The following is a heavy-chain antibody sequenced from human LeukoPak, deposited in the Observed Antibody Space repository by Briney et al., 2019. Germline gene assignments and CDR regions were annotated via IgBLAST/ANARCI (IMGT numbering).Heavy chain of an antibody. CDR1: GYTFTSYA. V-gene: IGHV1-18*01. Sequence: GASVKVSCKASGYTFTSYAMNWVRQAPGQGLEWMGWISAYNGNTNYAQKLQGRVTMTTDTSTSTAYMELRSLRSDDTAVYYCARVSALFSSSGWDYWGQGTLVTVSS. CDR2: ISAYNGNT. D-gene: IGHD6-6*01. J-gene: IGHJ4*02. CDR3: ARVSALFSSSGWDY.